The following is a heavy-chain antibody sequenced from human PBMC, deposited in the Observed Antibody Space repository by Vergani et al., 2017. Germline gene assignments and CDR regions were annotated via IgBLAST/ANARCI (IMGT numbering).Heavy chain of an antibody. J-gene: IGHJ5*02. Sequence: QVQLVQSGSELKKPGASVKVSCRTSGNTFSHYTMSWVRQAPGQGLEWMGWINTTTGNPTYAQGFMGRFVFSLDTSVTTTYLQINSLQADDTAVYYCYASARDPWGQGTLVTVSA. CDR1: GNTFSHYT. V-gene: IGHV7-4-1*02. CDR3: YASARDP. D-gene: IGHD2-2*01. CDR2: INTTTGNP.